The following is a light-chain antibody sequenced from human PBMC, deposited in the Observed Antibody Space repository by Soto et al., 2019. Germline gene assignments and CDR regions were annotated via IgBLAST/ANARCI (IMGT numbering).Light chain of an antibody. CDR2: WAS. CDR3: QQYYGTPYT. CDR1: QSILYSSNNKNY. V-gene: IGKV4-1*01. J-gene: IGKJ2*01. Sequence: DIVMTQSPDSLAVSLGERATINCKSSQSILYSSNNKNYLAWYHQKPGQPPKLLIYWASTRESGVPDRFSGSGSGTDFTLTISSLQAEDVAVYYCQQYYGTPYTFGQGTKLEIK.